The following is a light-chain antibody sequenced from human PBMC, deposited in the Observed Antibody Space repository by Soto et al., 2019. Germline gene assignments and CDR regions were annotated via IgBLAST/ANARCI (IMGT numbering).Light chain of an antibody. J-gene: IGKJ1*01. CDR3: QKYNTAPWT. CDR2: TAS. CDR1: QGINIY. V-gene: IGKV1-27*01. Sequence: DIPMTQSPSSLSASVGDRVTITCRASQGINIYLAWYQQKPGTVPKLLIYTASTLQSGVPSRFSGSGSGTDFTLTISSLQPEDVATYYCQKYNTAPWTIGQGTKVEIK.